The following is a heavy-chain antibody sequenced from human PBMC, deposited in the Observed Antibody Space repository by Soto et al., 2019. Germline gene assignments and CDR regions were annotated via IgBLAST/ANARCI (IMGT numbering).Heavy chain of an antibody. CDR1: VFTFSSYA. V-gene: IGHV3-30-3*01. CDR2: ISYDGSNK. D-gene: IGHD3-10*01. CDR3: ARDPNNYYGSGTHTRYYYYGMDV. J-gene: IGHJ6*02. Sequence: GGALRLACAASVFTFSSYAMHWVRQAPGKGLGWVAVISYDGSNKYYADSVKGRFTISRDNSKNTLYLQMNSLRAEDTAVYYCARDPNNYYGSGTHTRYYYYGMDVWGQGTTVTVSS.